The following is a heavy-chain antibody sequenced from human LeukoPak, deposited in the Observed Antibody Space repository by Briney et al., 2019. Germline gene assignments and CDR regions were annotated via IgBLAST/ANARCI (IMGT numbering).Heavy chain of an antibody. Sequence: GGSLRLSCEASEFILSSYAMSWVRQAPGKGLEWVSSISGNGAHPYYADSVKGRFTISRDNAKNTLYLQMNSLRAEDTAVYYCARGGRDGYNFYHFDYWGQGTLVTVSS. V-gene: IGHV3-23*01. CDR1: EFILSSYA. CDR3: ARGGRDGYNFYHFDY. D-gene: IGHD5-24*01. J-gene: IGHJ4*02. CDR2: ISGNGAHP.